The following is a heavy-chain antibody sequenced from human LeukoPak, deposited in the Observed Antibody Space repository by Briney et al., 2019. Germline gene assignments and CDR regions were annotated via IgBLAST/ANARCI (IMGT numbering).Heavy chain of an antibody. Sequence: PGGSLGLSCAASGFTFSSYEMNWVRQAPGKGLEWVSYISSSGSTIYYADSVKGRFTISRDNAKNSLYLQMNSLRAEDTAVYYCARGKDFWSGYRYYYYYYGMDVWGQGTTVTVSS. CDR1: GFTFSSYE. CDR3: ARGKDFWSGYRYYYYYYGMDV. D-gene: IGHD3-3*01. CDR2: ISSSGSTI. J-gene: IGHJ6*02. V-gene: IGHV3-48*03.